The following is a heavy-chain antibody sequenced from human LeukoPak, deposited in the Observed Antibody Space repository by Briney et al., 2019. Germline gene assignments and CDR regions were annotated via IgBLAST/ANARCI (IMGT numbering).Heavy chain of an antibody. Sequence: ASVKVSCKASGGTFSSYAISWVRQAPGQGLEWMGGIIPIFGTANYAQKFQGRVTITADKSTSTAYMGLSSLRSEDTAVYYCARGIPTSYYYGSGSFYYFDYWGQGTLVTVSS. CDR2: IIPIFGTA. D-gene: IGHD3-10*01. V-gene: IGHV1-69*06. CDR1: GGTFSSYA. CDR3: ARGIPTSYYYGSGSFYYFDY. J-gene: IGHJ4*02.